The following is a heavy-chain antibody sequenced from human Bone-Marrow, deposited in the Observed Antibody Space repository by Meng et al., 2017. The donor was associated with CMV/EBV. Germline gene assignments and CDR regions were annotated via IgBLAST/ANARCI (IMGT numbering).Heavy chain of an antibody. D-gene: IGHD3-10*01. CDR3: ARDPLGFGVDAFDI. CDR1: GGSFSGYY. J-gene: IGHJ3*02. CDR2: INHSGST. V-gene: IGHV4-34*09. Sequence: LRLSCAVYGGSFSGYYWSWIRQPPGKGLEWIGEINHSGSTNYNPSLKSRVTISVDTSKNQFSLKLSSVTAADTAVYYCARDPLGFGVDAFDIWGQGTMVTVSS.